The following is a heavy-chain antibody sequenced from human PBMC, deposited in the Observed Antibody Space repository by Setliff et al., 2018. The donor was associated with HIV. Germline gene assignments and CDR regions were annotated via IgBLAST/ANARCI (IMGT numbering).Heavy chain of an antibody. D-gene: IGHD3-3*01. CDR3: MRGRSITIFGVAYFDF. CDR2: VYHSGTT. V-gene: IGHV4-38-2*01. Sequence: PSETLSLTCAVSGYSISTAYYWGWIRQPPGKGLEWIGSVYHSGTTYYNPSLKSRVTISVDMSNNQFSLKVTSVTAADTAVYYCMRGRSITIFGVAYFDFWGQGTPVTVSS. CDR1: GYSISTAYY. J-gene: IGHJ4*02.